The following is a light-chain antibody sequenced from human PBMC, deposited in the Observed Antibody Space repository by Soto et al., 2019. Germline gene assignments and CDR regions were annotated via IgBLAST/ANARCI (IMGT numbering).Light chain of an antibody. J-gene: IGKJ1*01. CDR2: GAS. V-gene: IGKV3-15*01. CDR3: QQYNNWPQWT. CDR1: QSVSID. Sequence: EIVITQAPATRSVSPGERATLSCRASQSVSIDLAWYQQKPGQAPRLLIYGASTRATGIPARFSGSGSGTEFTLTISSLQSEDFAVYYCQQYNNWPQWTFGQGTKVDIK.